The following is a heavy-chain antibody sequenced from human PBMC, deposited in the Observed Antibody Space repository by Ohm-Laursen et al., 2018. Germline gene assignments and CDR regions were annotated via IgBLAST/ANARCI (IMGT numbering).Heavy chain of an antibody. J-gene: IGHJ4*02. CDR2: MNPNSGNT. D-gene: IGHD6-19*01. Sequence: ASVKVSCKPSGYTFTSYDINWVRQATGQGLEWMGWMNPNSGNTGYAQKFQGRVTMTRDTSTSTVYMELSSLRSEDTAVYYCARAQQWLVAPLDYWGQGTLVTVSS. CDR3: ARAQQWLVAPLDY. V-gene: IGHV1-8*01. CDR1: GYTFTSYD.